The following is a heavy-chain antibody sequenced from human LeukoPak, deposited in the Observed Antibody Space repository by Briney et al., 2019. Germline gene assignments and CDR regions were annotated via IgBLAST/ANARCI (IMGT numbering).Heavy chain of an antibody. J-gene: IGHJ4*02. V-gene: IGHV4-39*07. CDR3: ASLSKDYDTSGYFLVY. CDR1: GGSISSSSYY. Sequence: PSETLSLTCTVSGGSISSSSYYWGWIRQPPGKGLEWIGSIYYSGSTYYNPSLKSRVTISVDTSKNQFSLKLSSVTAADTAVYYCASLSKDYDTSGYFLVYWGQGTLVTVSS. CDR2: IYYSGST. D-gene: IGHD3-22*01.